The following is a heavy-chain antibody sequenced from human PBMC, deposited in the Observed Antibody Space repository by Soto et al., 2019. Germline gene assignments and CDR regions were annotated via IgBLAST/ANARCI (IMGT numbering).Heavy chain of an antibody. D-gene: IGHD1-26*01. V-gene: IGHV3-30*18. CDR1: GFTFSSYG. J-gene: IGHJ4*02. CDR2: ISYDGSNK. Sequence: LSLTCAASGFTFSSYGMHWVRQAPGKGLEWVAVISYDGSNKYYADSVKGRFTISRDNSKNTLYLQMNSLRAEDTAVYYCAKDIKWELLYQGVDYWGQGTLVTVSS. CDR3: AKDIKWELLYQGVDY.